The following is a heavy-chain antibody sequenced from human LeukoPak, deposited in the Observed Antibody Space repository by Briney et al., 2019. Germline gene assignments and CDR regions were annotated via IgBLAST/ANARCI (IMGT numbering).Heavy chain of an antibody. CDR2: INTNTGNP. CDR3: ARSPIGVWGSYGLYYFDY. J-gene: IGHJ4*02. V-gene: IGHV7-4-1*02. CDR1: GYTFTSYA. D-gene: IGHD3-16*01. Sequence: WASGKVSCKASGYTFTSYAMNWVRQAPGQGLEWMGWINTNTGNPTYAQGFTGRFVFSLDTSVSTAYLQISSLKAEDTAVYYCARSPIGVWGSYGLYYFDYWGQGTLVTVSS.